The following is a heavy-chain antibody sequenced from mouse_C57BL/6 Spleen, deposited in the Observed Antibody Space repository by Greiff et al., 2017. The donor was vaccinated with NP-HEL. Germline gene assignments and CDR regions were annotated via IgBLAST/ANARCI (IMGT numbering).Heavy chain of an antibody. CDR2: IYPGGGYT. Sequence: VQLVESGAELVRPGTSVKMSCKASGYTFTNYWIGWAKQRPGHGLEWIGDIYPGGGYTNYNEKFKGKATLTADKSSSTAYMQFSSLTSEDSAIYYCARRWEGYAMDYWGQGTSVTVSS. CDR3: ARRWEGYAMDY. J-gene: IGHJ4*01. CDR1: GYTFTNYW. D-gene: IGHD1-1*02. V-gene: IGHV1-63*01.